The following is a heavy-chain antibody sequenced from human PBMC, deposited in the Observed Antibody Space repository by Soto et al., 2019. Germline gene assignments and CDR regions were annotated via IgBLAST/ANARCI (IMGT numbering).Heavy chain of an antibody. CDR2: INPNSGGT. D-gene: IGHD6-13*01. CDR3: ARETEPIQGYSSFLQS. V-gene: IGHV1-2*02. Sequence: GASVKVSCKASGYTFTGYYMHWVRQAPGQGLEWMGWINPNSGGTNYAQKFQGRVTMTRDTSISTAYMELSRLRSDDTAVYYCARETEPIQGYSSFLQSWGQGTLVTVSS. CDR1: GYTFTGYY. J-gene: IGHJ5*02.